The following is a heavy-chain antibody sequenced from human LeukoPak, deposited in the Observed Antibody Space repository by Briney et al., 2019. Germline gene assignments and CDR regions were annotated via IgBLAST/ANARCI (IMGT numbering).Heavy chain of an antibody. Sequence: SETLSLTCTVSGGSISSYYWSWIRQPPGKGLEWIGYIYYSGSTNYNPSLKSRVTISVDTSKNQFSLKLSSVTAADTAVYYCARGAFAGSGYYYYYYYMDVWGKGTTVTVSS. CDR3: ARGAFAGSGYYYYYYYMDV. CDR2: IYYSGST. V-gene: IGHV4-59*01. D-gene: IGHD3-3*01. J-gene: IGHJ6*03. CDR1: GGSISSYY.